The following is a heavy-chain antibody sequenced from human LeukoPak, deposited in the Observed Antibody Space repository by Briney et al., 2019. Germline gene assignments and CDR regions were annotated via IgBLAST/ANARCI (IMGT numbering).Heavy chain of an antibody. CDR2: INAGNGNT. V-gene: IGHV1-3*01. CDR3: ARGATYDGRNGLGY. CDR1: GYTFTSYA. J-gene: IGHJ4*02. Sequence: GASVKVSCKASGYTFTSYAMHWVRQAPGQRLEWMVWINAGNGNTKYSQKFQGRVTITRDTSASTAYMELSSLKSEDTAVYSCARGATYDGRNGLGYWGQGTLVTVSS. D-gene: IGHD3-22*01.